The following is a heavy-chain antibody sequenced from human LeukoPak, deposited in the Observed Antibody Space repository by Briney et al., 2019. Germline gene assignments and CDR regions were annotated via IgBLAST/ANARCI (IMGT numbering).Heavy chain of an antibody. CDR1: GGSVSSYY. V-gene: IGHV4-59*02. CDR3: ARVSWFPGTSYYYMDV. Sequence: SETLSLTCTVSGGSVSSYYWSWTRQPPGKGLEWIGYIHYSGTTNYNPSLKSRVTISVDTSKKQFSLKLTSVTAADTAVYYCARVSWFPGTSYYYMDVWGKGTTVTVSS. CDR2: IHYSGTT. D-gene: IGHD1-1*01. J-gene: IGHJ6*03.